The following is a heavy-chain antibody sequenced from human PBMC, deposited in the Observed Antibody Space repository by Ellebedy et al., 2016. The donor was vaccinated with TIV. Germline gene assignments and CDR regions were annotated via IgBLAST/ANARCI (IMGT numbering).Heavy chain of an antibody. V-gene: IGHV4-4*02. Sequence: SETLSLXXAVSGDSIRSSNWWPWVRQPPGKGLEWIGEIFHTGSTNYNPSLRGRVSFSLDQSKNQFSLKLTSVTAADTAVYYCAKVKRGGPFDSWGQGTLVTVSS. CDR1: GDSIRSSNW. J-gene: IGHJ4*02. D-gene: IGHD3-10*01. CDR2: IFHTGST. CDR3: AKVKRGGPFDS.